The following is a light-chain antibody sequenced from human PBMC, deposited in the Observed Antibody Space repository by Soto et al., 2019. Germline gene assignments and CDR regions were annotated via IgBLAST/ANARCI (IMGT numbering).Light chain of an antibody. CDR2: GAS. J-gene: IGKJ1*01. Sequence: EIVSTQSPGTLSLSPGERDNLSCRASQSVSSIYLAWYQQKPGQAPRLLIYGASSRATGIPDRFSGSGSGTDFTLTISRLEPEDFAVYYCQQYGSSRWTFGQGTKVDIK. V-gene: IGKV3-20*01. CDR3: QQYGSSRWT. CDR1: QSVSSIY.